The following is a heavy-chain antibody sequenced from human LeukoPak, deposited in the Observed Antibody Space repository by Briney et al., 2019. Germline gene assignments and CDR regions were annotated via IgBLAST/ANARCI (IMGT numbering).Heavy chain of an antibody. D-gene: IGHD6-6*01. V-gene: IGHV1-2*02. J-gene: IGHJ5*02. CDR2: INHNSGGT. CDR1: GYTFTGYY. Sequence: GASVKVSCKASGYTFTGYYMHWVRQAPGQGLEWMGWINHNSGGTNYAQKFQGRVTMTRDTSISTAYMELSRLRSDDTAVYYCAREYRGAARSNWFDPWGQGTLVTVSS. CDR3: AREYRGAARSNWFDP.